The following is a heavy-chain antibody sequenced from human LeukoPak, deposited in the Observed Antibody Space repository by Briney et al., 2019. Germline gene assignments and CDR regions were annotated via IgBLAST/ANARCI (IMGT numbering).Heavy chain of an antibody. CDR2: ISAYNGNT. CDR1: GYTFTSYG. CDR3: ARDYRWDIVVVPAANPYYYYGMDV. V-gene: IGHV1-18*01. D-gene: IGHD2-2*01. J-gene: IGHJ6*02. Sequence: ASVKVCCKASGYTFTSYGISWVRQAPGQGLEWMGWISAYNGNTNYAQKLQGRVAMTTDTSTSTAYMELRSLRSDDTAVYYCARDYRWDIVVVPAANPYYYYGMDVWGQGTTVTVSS.